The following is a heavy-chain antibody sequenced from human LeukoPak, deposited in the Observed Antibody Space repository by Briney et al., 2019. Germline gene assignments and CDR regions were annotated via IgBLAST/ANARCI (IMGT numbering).Heavy chain of an antibody. V-gene: IGHV3-48*02. CDR3: ASSGSYRFDY. CDR1: GFTFSSYS. CDR2: ITASGTAM. J-gene: IGHJ4*02. Sequence: GGSLRLSCAASGFTFSSYSMNWIRQDPGKGLEWVSHITASGTAMFYADSVKGRFTISRDNAKNSLYLQMNSLRDEDTAVYYCASSGSYRFDYWGQGTLVTVSS. D-gene: IGHD1-26*01.